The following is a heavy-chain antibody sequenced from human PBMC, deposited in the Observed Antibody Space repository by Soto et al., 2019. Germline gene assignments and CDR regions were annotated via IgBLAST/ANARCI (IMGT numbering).Heavy chain of an antibody. CDR2: GHIYYSGST. Sequence: PSETLSLTCTVSGDSVSSSHYYWTWIRQPPGKGLEWIGYGHIYYSGSTTYNPSLKSRVTISLDTSKNQFSLTLSSVTAADTAIYYCARETSGSYFDSWGQGALVTVS. J-gene: IGHJ5*01. CDR3: ARETSGSYFDS. V-gene: IGHV4-61*01. CDR1: GDSVSSSHYY. D-gene: IGHD1-26*01.